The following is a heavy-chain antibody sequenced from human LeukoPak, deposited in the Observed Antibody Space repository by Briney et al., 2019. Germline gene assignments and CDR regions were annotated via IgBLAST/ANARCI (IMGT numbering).Heavy chain of an antibody. CDR2: INPGGGST. V-gene: IGHV1-46*01. Sequence: ASVKVSCKASGHTFTSYYMHWVRQAPGQGLEWMGIINPGGGSTSCAQKFQGRVTMTRDMSTSTVYMELSSLRAEDTAVYYCASLYTYYDYVWGSYGRYNWFDPWGQGTLVTVSS. CDR1: GHTFTSYY. CDR3: ASLYTYYDYVWGSYGRYNWFDP. J-gene: IGHJ5*02. D-gene: IGHD3-16*01.